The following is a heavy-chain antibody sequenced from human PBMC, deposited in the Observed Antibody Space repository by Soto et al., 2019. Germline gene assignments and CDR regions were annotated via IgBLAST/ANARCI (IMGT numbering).Heavy chain of an antibody. V-gene: IGHV4-34*01. CDR3: ARGREGGGAS. Sequence: QVQLQQWGAGLLKPSETLSLTCGVYGGSFSGNYWSWIRQPPGEGPEWIGEINPSGSTNYSPSLKXRATISADTSKNQFSLKLSSVIAADTAVYYCARGREGGGASWGQGTLVTVSS. J-gene: IGHJ5*02. CDR2: INPSGST. D-gene: IGHD1-26*01. CDR1: GGSFSGNY.